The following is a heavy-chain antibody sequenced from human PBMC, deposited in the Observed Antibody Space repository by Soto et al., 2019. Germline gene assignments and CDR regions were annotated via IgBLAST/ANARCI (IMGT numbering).Heavy chain of an antibody. V-gene: IGHV3-30*03. J-gene: IGHJ4*02. Sequence: GGSLRLSCAASGFTFSSYGMHWVRQAPGKGLEWVAVISYDGSNKYYADSVKGRFTISRDNSKNTLYLQMNSLRAEDTAVYYCATSPEFGVVIIGSFDYWGQGTLVTVSS. D-gene: IGHD3-3*01. CDR1: GFTFSSYG. CDR2: ISYDGSNK. CDR3: ATSPEFGVVIIGSFDY.